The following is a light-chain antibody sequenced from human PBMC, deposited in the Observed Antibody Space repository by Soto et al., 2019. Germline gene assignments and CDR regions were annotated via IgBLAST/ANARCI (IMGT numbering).Light chain of an antibody. V-gene: IGLV2-14*01. CDR1: SSDVGGYNY. CDR3: SSYTGSSTYV. J-gene: IGLJ1*01. CDR2: EVS. Sequence: SLLTQPASASWSPGQSITISCTGTSSDVGGYNYVSWYQQHPGKAPKLMIYEVSNRPSGVSNRFSGSKSGNTASLTISGLQAEDEADYYCSSYTGSSTYVFGTGTKVTVL.